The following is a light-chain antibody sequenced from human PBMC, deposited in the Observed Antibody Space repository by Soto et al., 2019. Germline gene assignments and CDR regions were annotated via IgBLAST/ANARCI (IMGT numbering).Light chain of an antibody. CDR2: AAS. CDR3: QQSYSTPDT. V-gene: IGKV1-39*01. CDR1: QSISSY. J-gene: IGKJ4*01. Sequence: DIQMTQSPSSLSASVGDRVTITCRASQSISSYLNWYQQKPGKAPKLLIYAASSLQSGVPSRFSGSGSGTDFTLTICSLQPEDFATYYCQQSYSTPDTFGGGTKVDIK.